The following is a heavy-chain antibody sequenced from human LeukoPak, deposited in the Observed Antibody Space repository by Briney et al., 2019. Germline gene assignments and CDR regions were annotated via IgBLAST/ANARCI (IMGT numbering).Heavy chain of an antibody. V-gene: IGHV3-7*03. D-gene: IGHD2-2*02. CDR3: ARDQRPVPAAINYYYGMHV. J-gene: IGHJ6*04. CDR1: GFTFSSYW. CDR2: IKQDGSEK. Sequence: GGSLRLSCAASGFTFSSYWMSWVRQAPGKGLEWVANIKQDGSEKYYVDSVKGRFTISRDNAKNSLYLQVNSLRAEDTAVYYCARDQRPVPAAINYYYGMHVWGKGTTVTVSS.